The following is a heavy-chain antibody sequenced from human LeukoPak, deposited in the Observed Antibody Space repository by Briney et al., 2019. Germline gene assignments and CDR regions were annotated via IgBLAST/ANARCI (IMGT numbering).Heavy chain of an antibody. Sequence: PSETLSLTCAVYGGSFSGYYWSWIRQPPGKGLEWIGEINHSGSTNYNPSLKSRVTISVDTSKNQFSLKLSSVTAAGTAVYYCARKVTPYGSGSYYAYWGQGTLVTVSS. CDR2: INHSGST. V-gene: IGHV4-34*01. J-gene: IGHJ4*02. CDR1: GGSFSGYY. CDR3: ARKVTPYGSGSYYAY. D-gene: IGHD3-10*01.